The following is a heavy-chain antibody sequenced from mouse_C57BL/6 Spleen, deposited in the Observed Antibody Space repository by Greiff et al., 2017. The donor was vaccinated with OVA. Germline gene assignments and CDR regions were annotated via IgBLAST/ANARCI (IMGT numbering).Heavy chain of an antibody. CDR3: ARNTPYDWYFDV. CDR1: GYTFTSYW. Sequence: QVQLQQPGTELVKPGASVKLSCKASGYTFTSYWMHWVKQRPGQGLEWIGNINPSNGGTNYNEKFKSKATLTVDKSSSTAYMQLSSLSSEDSAVYYCARNTPYDWYFDVWGTGTTVTVSS. D-gene: IGHD5-2*01. V-gene: IGHV1-53*01. CDR2: INPSNGGT. J-gene: IGHJ1*03.